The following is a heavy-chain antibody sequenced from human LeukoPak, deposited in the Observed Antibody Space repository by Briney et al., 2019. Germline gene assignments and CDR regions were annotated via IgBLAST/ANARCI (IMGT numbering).Heavy chain of an antibody. CDR1: GFTFSDYY. D-gene: IGHD2-15*01. J-gene: IGHJ4*02. CDR2: ISPSGATI. Sequence: PGGSLRLSCAASGFTFSDYYMSWIRQAPGKGLERVSYISPSGATISYADSVKGRFTTSRDNAKSSLYLQMNSLRAEDTAVYYCARCRGHSCCFDNWGQGTQVTVSS. CDR3: ARCRGHSCCFDN. V-gene: IGHV3-11*01.